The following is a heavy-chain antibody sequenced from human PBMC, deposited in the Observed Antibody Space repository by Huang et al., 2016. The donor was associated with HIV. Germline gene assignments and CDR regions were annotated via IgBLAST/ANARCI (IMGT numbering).Heavy chain of an antibody. Sequence: EVQLVESGGGLVQPGGSLRLSCAASGFTFSGYWMHWVRQARGKGLVWCSRIKSDGSSSGYASSVKGRFTISRDNAKNTLYLQMNSLRAEDTAVYYCVRDPRIQSWLNYFDYWGQGTLVSVSS. CDR1: GFTFSGYW. J-gene: IGHJ4*02. CDR2: IKSDGSSS. CDR3: VRDPRIQSWLNYFDY. V-gene: IGHV3-74*01. D-gene: IGHD3-22*01.